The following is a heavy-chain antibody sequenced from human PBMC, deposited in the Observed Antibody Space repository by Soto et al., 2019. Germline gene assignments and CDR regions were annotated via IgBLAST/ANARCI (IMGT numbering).Heavy chain of an antibody. J-gene: IGHJ4*02. V-gene: IGHV3-33*01. Sequence: PVGSLRLSCAASGFSFDTYGIHLVLQAPGKGLEWVAAIWFNGSERKYGDSVKGRFTISRDNSKNTVFLQMSSLSAEDTAVYYCVRGNGYTYGPFDNWGEGTLVTVS. D-gene: IGHD5-18*01. CDR2: IWFNGSER. CDR1: GFSFDTYG. CDR3: VRGNGYTYGPFDN.